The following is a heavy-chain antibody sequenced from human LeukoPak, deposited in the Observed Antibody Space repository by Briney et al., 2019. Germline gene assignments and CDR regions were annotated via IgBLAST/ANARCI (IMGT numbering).Heavy chain of an antibody. CDR3: ARAHHNYYGGCYDH. Sequence: GESLRLSCVASGFSFSSYWMYWVRQALGKGLVVVYRINGDGSTTHYADSVKGRFTISRDNAKNTLYLQMNSLRAEDTAVYYCARAHHNYYGGCYDHWGRGTLVTVSS. J-gene: IGHJ4*02. D-gene: IGHD4-23*01. V-gene: IGHV3-74*01. CDR1: GFSFSSYW. CDR2: INGDGSTT.